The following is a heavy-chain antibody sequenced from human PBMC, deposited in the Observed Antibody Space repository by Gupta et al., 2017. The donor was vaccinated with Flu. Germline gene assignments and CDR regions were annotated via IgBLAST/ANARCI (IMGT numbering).Heavy chain of an antibody. J-gene: IGHJ3*02. D-gene: IGHD1-26*01. V-gene: IGHV3-21*01. CDR1: GFTFSTDS. CDR2: ISSSSSYI. CDR3: ARAWEVPKDAFDI. Sequence: EVQLVESGGGLVKPGGSLRLSCAASGFTFSTDSMNWVRQAPGKGLEWVSSISSSSSYIYYEDSVKGRFTISRDNAKNSLYLQMNSLRVEDTAVYYCARAWEVPKDAFDIWGQGTVVTVSS.